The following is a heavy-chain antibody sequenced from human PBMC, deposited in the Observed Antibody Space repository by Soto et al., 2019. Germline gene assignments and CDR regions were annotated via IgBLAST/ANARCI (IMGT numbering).Heavy chain of an antibody. CDR3: ARDGGRSTVTSQGFYYYYYMDV. CDR1: GGSISSYY. D-gene: IGHD4-4*01. J-gene: IGHJ6*03. Sequence: SETLSLTCTVSGGSISSYYWSWIRQPPGKGLEWIGYIYYSGSTNYNPSLKSRVTISVDTSKNQFSLKLSSVTAADTAVYYCARDGGRSTVTSQGFYYYYYMDVWGKGTTVTVSS. CDR2: IYYSGST. V-gene: IGHV4-59*01.